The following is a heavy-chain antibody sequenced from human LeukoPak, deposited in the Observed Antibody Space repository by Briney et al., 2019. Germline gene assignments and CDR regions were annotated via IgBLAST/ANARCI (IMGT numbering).Heavy chain of an antibody. CDR2: IYSGGRT. CDR3: AKDKGRLVVVPAATFDY. Sequence: RGSLRLSCAASGFTVSSNYMSRVRQAPGKGLEWVSVIYSGGRTYYADSVKGRFTISRDNSKNTLYLQMNSLRAEDTAVYFCAKDKGRLVVVPAATFDYWGQGTLVTVSS. CDR1: GFTVSSNY. D-gene: IGHD2-2*01. V-gene: IGHV3-66*01. J-gene: IGHJ4*02.